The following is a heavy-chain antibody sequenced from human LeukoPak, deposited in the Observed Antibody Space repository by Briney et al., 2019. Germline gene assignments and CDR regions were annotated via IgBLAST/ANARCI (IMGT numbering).Heavy chain of an antibody. CDR2: IYTSGTT. D-gene: IGHD2-2*02. J-gene: IGHJ3*02. CDR3: ARRRYCSVTDCYRGAFDI. CDR1: GDSSSSNSYY. V-gene: IGHV4-39*01. Sequence: SETLSLTCTVSGDSSSSNSYYWGWIRQPPGKGLEWIGTIYTSGTTYYSPSLKSRVTISVDTSKKQFSLRLSSVTAADTAVYYCARRRYCSVTDCYRGAFDIWGQGTLVTVSS.